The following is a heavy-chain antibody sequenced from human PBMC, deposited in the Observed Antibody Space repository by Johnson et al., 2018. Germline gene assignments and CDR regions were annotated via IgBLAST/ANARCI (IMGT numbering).Heavy chain of an antibody. CDR1: GFTLDDYI. CDR2: ITWAGGSI. CDR3: AKESTAWALHY. V-gene: IGHV3-43*01. D-gene: IGHD2-8*02. J-gene: IGHJ4*02. Sequence: EVQLVETGGAVVQPGGSLRLTCEASGFTLDDYIMHWVRPPPGKGLACVSLITWAGGSIYYADSVKGRFLVSRDNSKSSLYLQMNSLKTEDTAVYYCAKESTAWALHYCGQGTLVTVS.